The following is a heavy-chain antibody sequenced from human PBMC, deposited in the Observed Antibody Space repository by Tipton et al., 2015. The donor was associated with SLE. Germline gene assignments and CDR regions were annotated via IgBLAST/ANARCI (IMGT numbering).Heavy chain of an antibody. J-gene: IGHJ3*02. Sequence: TLSLTCTVSGGSISSHYWSWIRQPPGKGLEWIGYIYYSGSTNYNPSLKSRVTISVDTSKNQFSLKLSSVTAADTAVYYCARGRYCSGGSCYSGDAFDIWGQGTMVTVSS. V-gene: IGHV4-59*11. CDR3: ARGRYCSGGSCYSGDAFDI. CDR2: IYYSGST. D-gene: IGHD2-15*01. CDR1: GGSISSHY.